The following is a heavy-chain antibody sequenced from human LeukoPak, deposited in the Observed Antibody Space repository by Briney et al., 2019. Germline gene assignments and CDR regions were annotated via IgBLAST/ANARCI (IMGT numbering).Heavy chain of an antibody. V-gene: IGHV5-51*01. CDR3: ARPWGFFGVNDAFDI. D-gene: IGHD7-27*01. CDR1: GYIFTSYW. CDR2: IYPGGSDT. J-gene: IGHJ3*02. Sequence: GEALKISCKGAGYIFTSYWIGWGRHLAGKGVEWMGIIYPGGSDTRYSPSFQGEVITSADKSISTAFLQWSSLKASDTAMYYCARPWGFFGVNDAFDIWGQGTMVTASS.